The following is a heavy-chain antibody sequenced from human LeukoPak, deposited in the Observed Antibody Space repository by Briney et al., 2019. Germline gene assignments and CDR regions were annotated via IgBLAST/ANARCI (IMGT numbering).Heavy chain of an antibody. CDR3: VRGAPFDY. D-gene: IGHD1-26*01. V-gene: IGHV3-30*02. J-gene: IGHJ4*02. CDR2: IRSDASNK. Sequence: PGGSLRLSCAASGFNFRNYDMHWVRQAPGKGLEWVASIRSDASNKYYADSVKGRFTISRDNAKNTLFLQMNSLRVDDTAVYYCVRGAPFDYWGQGTLVAVSS. CDR1: GFNFRNYD.